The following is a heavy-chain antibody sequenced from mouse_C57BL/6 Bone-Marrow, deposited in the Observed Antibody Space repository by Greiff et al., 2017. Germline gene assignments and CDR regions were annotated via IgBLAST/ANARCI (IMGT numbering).Heavy chain of an antibody. CDR3: ANLLRGY. CDR1: GYAFTNYL. J-gene: IGHJ2*01. V-gene: IGHV1-54*01. D-gene: IGHD1-1*01. Sequence: QVQLQQSGTELVRPGTSVKVSCKASGYAFTNYLIEWVKQRPGQGLEWIGVINPGSGGTNYNEKFKGKATLTADKSSSTAYLQLSSLTSEDSAVYFCANLLRGYWGQGTTLTVSS. CDR2: INPGSGGT.